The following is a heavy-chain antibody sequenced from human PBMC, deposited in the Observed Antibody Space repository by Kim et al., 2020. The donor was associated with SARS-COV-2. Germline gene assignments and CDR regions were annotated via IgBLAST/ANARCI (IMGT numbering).Heavy chain of an antibody. V-gene: IGHV1-8*01. Sequence: ASVKVSCKASGYTFTSYDINWVRQATGQGLEWMGWMNPNSGNTGYAQKFQGRVTMTRNTSISTAYMELSSLRSEDTAVHYCARFPIVVVPAAIALDPWGQGTLVTVSS. CDR1: GYTFTSYD. CDR3: ARFPIVVVPAAIALDP. D-gene: IGHD2-2*02. J-gene: IGHJ5*02. CDR2: MNPNSGNT.